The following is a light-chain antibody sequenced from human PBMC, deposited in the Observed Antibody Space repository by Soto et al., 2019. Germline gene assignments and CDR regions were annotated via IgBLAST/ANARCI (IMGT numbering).Light chain of an antibody. CDR2: SAS. CDR3: QNYNLS. V-gene: IGKV3-20*01. CDR1: QSISSNF. J-gene: IGKJ3*01. Sequence: EVVLTQSPDTLSLSVGERASLSCRASQSISSNFLAWYQQKPGQAPRLLIYSASTRATGVPDRFSGSGSGTHFTLTITRLEPEDFAIYICQNYNLSFGPGTKVDT.